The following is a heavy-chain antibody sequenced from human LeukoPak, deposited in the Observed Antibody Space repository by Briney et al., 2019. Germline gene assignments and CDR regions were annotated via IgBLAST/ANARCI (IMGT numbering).Heavy chain of an antibody. V-gene: IGHV1-69*04. CDR2: IIPILGIA. CDR1: GGTFSSYA. D-gene: IGHD5-24*01. CDR3: ARDTRGDGYNWEGY. Sequence: SVKVSCKASGGTFSSYAISWVRQAPGQGLEWMGRIIPILGIANYAQKFQDRVTITADKSTSTAYMELSSLRSEDTAVYYCARDTRGDGYNWEGYWGQGTLVTVSS. J-gene: IGHJ4*02.